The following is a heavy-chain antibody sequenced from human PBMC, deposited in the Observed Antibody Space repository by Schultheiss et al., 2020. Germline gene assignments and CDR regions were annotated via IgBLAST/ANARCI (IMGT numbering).Heavy chain of an antibody. Sequence: GGSLRLSCAASGFIFSNYAVSWVRQAPGKGLEWVGRIRSKAHGEATEYATPVKGRFIISRDDSKNTVSLQMNRLRSDDTAVYFCARGSNSDDSSDFDHWGQGTLVTVSS. CDR3: ARGSNSDDSSDFDH. CDR2: IRSKAHGEAT. J-gene: IGHJ4*01. D-gene: IGHD4-23*01. CDR1: GFIFSNYA. V-gene: IGHV3-15*01.